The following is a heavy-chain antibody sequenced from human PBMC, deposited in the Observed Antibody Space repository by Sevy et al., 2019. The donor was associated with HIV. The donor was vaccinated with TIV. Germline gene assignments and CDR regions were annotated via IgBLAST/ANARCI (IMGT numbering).Heavy chain of an antibody. CDR3: ARRDGYNLGYYYMDV. V-gene: IGHV4-39*01. CDR1: GGSISSSDHY. Sequence: SETLSLTCSVSGGSISSSDHYWDWIRQPPGKGLEWIGSIYYSGSTYYNPSLKSRVTISVDTSKNTFSLKLSSVTAADTAVYYCARRDGYNLGYYYMDVWGKGTTVTVSS. CDR2: IYYSGST. D-gene: IGHD5-12*01. J-gene: IGHJ6*03.